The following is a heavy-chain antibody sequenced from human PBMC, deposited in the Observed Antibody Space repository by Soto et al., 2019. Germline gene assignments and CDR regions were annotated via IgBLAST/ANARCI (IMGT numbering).Heavy chain of an antibody. D-gene: IGHD2-2*01. J-gene: IGHJ5*02. CDR1: GGSLSSGGYS. CDR2: IYHSGST. V-gene: IGHV4-30-2*01. Sequence: QRQLQESGLGLLKTSQTLSLTCAVSGGSLSSGGYSWSWIRQPPGNGLEWIGYIYHSGSTYYNPSLKSRVTISVDRSKNQFSLKLSSVTAADTAVYYCARVPDRWGQGTLVTVSS. CDR3: ARVPDR.